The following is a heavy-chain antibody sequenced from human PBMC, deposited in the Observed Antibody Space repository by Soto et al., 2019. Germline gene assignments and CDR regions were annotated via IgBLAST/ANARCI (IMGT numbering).Heavy chain of an antibody. Sequence: SETLSLTCTVSGGSISSYYWSWIRQPPGKGLEWIGYIYYSGSTNYNPSLKSRVTISVDTSKNQFSLKLSSVTAADTAVYYCSFIIKRCYGPSIVYSCQRPLVSV. D-gene: IGHD2-2*01. J-gene: IGHJ4*02. CDR3: SFIIKRCYGPSIVY. CDR1: GGSISSYY. V-gene: IGHV4-59*08. CDR2: IYYSGST.